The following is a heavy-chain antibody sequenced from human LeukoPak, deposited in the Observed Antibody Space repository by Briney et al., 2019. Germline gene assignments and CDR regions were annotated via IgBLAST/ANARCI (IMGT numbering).Heavy chain of an antibody. J-gene: IGHJ4*02. Sequence: GGSLRLSCAASGSTFSTYWMNWVRQAPGKGLEWVASIKQDGSEKYYVDSVKGRFTISRDNAKNSLYLQMNTLRAEDTAVYYCARDLYGNYLDYWGQGTLVTVSS. CDR1: GSTFSTYW. V-gene: IGHV3-7*04. CDR2: IKQDGSEK. D-gene: IGHD2-8*01. CDR3: ARDLYGNYLDY.